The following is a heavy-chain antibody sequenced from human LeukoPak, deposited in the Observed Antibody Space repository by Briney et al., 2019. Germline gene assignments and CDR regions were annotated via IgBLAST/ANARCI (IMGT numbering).Heavy chain of an antibody. D-gene: IGHD2/OR15-2a*01. V-gene: IGHV3-23*01. CDR2: ISGSGGSS. CDR3: ASNRRWYYGMDV. J-gene: IGHJ6*02. CDR1: GFTFSSYA. Sequence: GGSLRLSCAASGFTFSSYAMSWVRQAPGKGLEWVSAISGSGGSSYYADSVKGRFTISRDNSKNTLYLQMNSLRAEDTAVYYCASNRRWYYGMDVWGQGTTVTVSS.